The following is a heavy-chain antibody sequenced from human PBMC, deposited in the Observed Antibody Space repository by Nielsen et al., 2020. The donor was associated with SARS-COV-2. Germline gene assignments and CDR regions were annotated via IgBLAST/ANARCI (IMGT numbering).Heavy chain of an antibody. D-gene: IGHD3-22*01. V-gene: IGHV4-39*02. CDR2: IYYSGST. J-gene: IGHJ3*02. CDR3: ARENTMIVVKAFDI. Sequence: PGKGLEWIGSIYYSGSTYYNPSLKSRVTISVDTSKNQFSLKLSSVTAADTAVYYCARENTMIVVKAFDIWGQGTMVTVSS.